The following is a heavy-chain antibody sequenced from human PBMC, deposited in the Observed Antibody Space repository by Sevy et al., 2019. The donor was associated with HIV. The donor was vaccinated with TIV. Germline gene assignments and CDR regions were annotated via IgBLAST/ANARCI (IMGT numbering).Heavy chain of an antibody. CDR2: AHYSGST. D-gene: IGHD6-13*01. CDR1: GGPISSTFSY. Sequence: SETLSLTCSVSGGPISSTFSYWGWIRQPPGKGLEWIRSAHYSGSTYYNSSLKSRATISVDTSRSHFSLKLTSVTAADTAVYYCARHLQQTRTYHYYYGMDVWGQGTTVTVSS. CDR3: ARHLQQTRTYHYYYGMDV. J-gene: IGHJ6*02. V-gene: IGHV4-39*01.